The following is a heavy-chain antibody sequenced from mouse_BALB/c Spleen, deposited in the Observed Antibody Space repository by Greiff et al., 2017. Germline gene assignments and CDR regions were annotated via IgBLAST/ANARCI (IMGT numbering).Heavy chain of an antibody. Sequence: EVMLVESGGGLVKPGGSLKLSCAASGFTFSSYAMSWVRQSPEKRLEWVAEISSGGSYTYYPDTVTGRFTISRDNAKNTLYLEMTSLRSEDTAMYYCARKALIYDGYLVDYAMDYWGQGTSATVSS. J-gene: IGHJ4*01. D-gene: IGHD2-3*01. CDR2: ISSGGSYT. CDR1: GFTFSSYA. CDR3: ARKALIYDGYLVDYAMDY. V-gene: IGHV5-9-4*01.